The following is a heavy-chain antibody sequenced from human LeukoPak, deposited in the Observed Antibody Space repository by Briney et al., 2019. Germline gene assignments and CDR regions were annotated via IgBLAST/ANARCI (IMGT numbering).Heavy chain of an antibody. Sequence: SETLSLTCTVSGGSISSYYWSWIWQPPGKGLEWIGYIYYTGSTNYNPSLKSRVTISVDTSKNQFSLKLSSVTAADTAVYYCARARGYFDLWGRGTLVTVSS. CDR2: IYYTGST. V-gene: IGHV4-59*01. CDR3: ARARGYFDL. CDR1: GGSISSYY. J-gene: IGHJ2*01.